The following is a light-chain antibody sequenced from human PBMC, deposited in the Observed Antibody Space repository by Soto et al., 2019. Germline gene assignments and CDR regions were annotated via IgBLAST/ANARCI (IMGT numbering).Light chain of an antibody. CDR3: QHYNSYSEA. CDR1: QTISSW. J-gene: IGKJ1*01. CDR2: KAS. V-gene: IGKV1-5*03. Sequence: DIQMTQSPSILSGSVGDRVTITCRASQTISSWLAWYQQKPGKAPKLLIYKASTLKSGAPSRFSGSGSGTEFTLTISSLQPDDFATYYCQHYNSYSEAFGQGTKVE.